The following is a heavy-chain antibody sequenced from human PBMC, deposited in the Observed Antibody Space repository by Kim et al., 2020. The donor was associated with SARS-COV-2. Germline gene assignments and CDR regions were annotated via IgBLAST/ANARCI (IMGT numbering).Heavy chain of an antibody. Sequence: SETLSLTCTVSGGSISSSSYYWGWIRQPPGKGLEWIGSIYYSGSTYYNPSLKSRVTISVDTSKNQFSLKLSSVTAADTAVYYCARRLYDAFDIWGQGTMVTVSS. CDR2: IYYSGST. CDR1: GGSISSSSYY. J-gene: IGHJ3*02. CDR3: ARRLYDAFDI. V-gene: IGHV4-39*01.